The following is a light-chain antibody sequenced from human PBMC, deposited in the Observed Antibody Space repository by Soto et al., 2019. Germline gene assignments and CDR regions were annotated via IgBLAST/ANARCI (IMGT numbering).Light chain of an antibody. J-gene: IGKJ5*01. V-gene: IGKV3-15*01. Sequence: IVIAQSSATLCVSPGGRATLSCRASESVSSMFVWYQKKPGQAPTLLIHDAYARATGIPARFSGSGSGTEFILPISSVESEDFAIYYCQQHNDWPTFGQGTRLEIK. CDR2: DAY. CDR3: QQHNDWPT. CDR1: ESVSSM.